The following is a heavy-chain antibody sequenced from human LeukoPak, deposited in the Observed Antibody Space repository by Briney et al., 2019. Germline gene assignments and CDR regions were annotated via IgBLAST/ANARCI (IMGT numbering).Heavy chain of an antibody. V-gene: IGHV1-69*05. J-gene: IGHJ4*02. CDR3: ARAGAIAAYFDY. CDR1: GYTFTSYD. Sequence: ASVKVSCKASGYTFTSYDINWVRQAPGQGLEWMGGIIPIFGTANHAQKFQGRVTITTDESTSTAYMELSSLRSEDTAVYYCARAGAIAAYFDYWGQETLVTVSS. D-gene: IGHD6-13*01. CDR2: IIPIFGTA.